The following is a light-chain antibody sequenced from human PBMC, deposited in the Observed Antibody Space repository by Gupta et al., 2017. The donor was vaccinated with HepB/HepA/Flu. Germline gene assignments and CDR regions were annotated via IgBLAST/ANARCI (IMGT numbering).Light chain of an antibody. Sequence: QSALTQPASVSASPAQSITISCTGTSSDIGSYNSVSWFQQHPGKAPKVVIFDVSNRPSGLSNRFSGSKSGNTASLTISGLQAEDEADYYCTSYTNRNSVVFGGGTKLTVL. CDR1: SSDIGSYNS. CDR3: TSYTNRNSVV. V-gene: IGLV2-14*01. J-gene: IGLJ2*01. CDR2: DVS.